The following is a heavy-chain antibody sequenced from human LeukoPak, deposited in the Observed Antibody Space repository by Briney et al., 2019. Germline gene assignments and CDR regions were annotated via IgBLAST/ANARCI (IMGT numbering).Heavy chain of an antibody. CDR2: IDGDGSSR. D-gene: IGHD3/OR15-3a*01. J-gene: IGHJ6*02. CDR1: GFTFTSYW. CDR3: ARILEGYYYFGLDV. Sequence: GGSLRLSCAASGFTFTSYWIHWVRRVPGKGLEWVSRIDGDGSSRSYADSVQGRFTISRDNGKKTVFLQMSSLSAEDTAVYYCARILEGYYYFGLDVWGQGTTVIVSS. V-gene: IGHV3-74*01.